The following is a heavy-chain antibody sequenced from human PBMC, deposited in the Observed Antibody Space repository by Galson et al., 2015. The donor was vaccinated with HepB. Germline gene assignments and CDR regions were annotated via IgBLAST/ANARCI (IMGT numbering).Heavy chain of an antibody. J-gene: IGHJ4*02. CDR2: IYPDDSNT. CDR1: GYTFTNYW. D-gene: IGHD2-15*01. V-gene: IGHV5-51*01. Sequence: QSGAEVKKPGESLKISCKASGYTFTNYWIGWVRQMPGRGLEWMGIIYPDDSNTKYSPSFRGQVTFSVDKSINTAYLQWSSLKASDTAIYYCARRTPYCSDDHCYSDDWGQGTLVTVSS. CDR3: ARRTPYCSDDHCYSDD.